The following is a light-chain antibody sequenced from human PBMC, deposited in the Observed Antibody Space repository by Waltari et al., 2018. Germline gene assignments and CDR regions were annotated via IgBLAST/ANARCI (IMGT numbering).Light chain of an antibody. CDR1: SANIENNY. J-gene: IGLJ3*02. V-gene: IGLV1-51*01. CDR3: GTWDSSLSAWV. CDR2: ANN. Sequence: QSVLTQPPSVSAAPGQKVTISCSGSSANIENNYVSWYHHLPGTAPKVLIYANNKRPSGIPDRFSGSKSGASATLGISGLQTGDEADYYCGTWDSSLSAWVFGRGTKLTVL.